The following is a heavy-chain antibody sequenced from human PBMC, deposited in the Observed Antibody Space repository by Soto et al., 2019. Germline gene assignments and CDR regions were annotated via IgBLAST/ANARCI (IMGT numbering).Heavy chain of an antibody. J-gene: IGHJ6*02. D-gene: IGHD3-10*01. Sequence: SETLSLTCAVYGGSFSGYYWSWIRQPPGKGLEWIGEINHSGSTNYNPSLKSRVTISVDTSKNQFSLKLSSVTAADTAVYYCARGRVTMVRGVTIYYYYYYGMDVWGQGTTLTVSS. CDR1: GGSFSGYY. CDR2: INHSGST. V-gene: IGHV4-34*01. CDR3: ARGRVTMVRGVTIYYYYYYGMDV.